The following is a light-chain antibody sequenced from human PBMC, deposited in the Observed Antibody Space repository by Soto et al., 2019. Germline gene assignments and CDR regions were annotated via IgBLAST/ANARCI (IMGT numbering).Light chain of an antibody. J-gene: IGKJ1*01. CDR1: ESVFSNY. V-gene: IGKV3-20*01. Sequence: EIVLTQSPGTLSVSPGERATLSCRATESVFSNYLAWYQLKPGQAPRLLIYDASSRATGIPDRFSGSGSGTDFTLTISRLEPEDFAVYYCQQYGSIPWTFGQGTKVDIK. CDR2: DAS. CDR3: QQYGSIPWT.